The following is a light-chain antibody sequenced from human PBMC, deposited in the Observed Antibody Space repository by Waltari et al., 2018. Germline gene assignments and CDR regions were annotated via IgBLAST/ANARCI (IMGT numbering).Light chain of an antibody. Sequence: QSALTQPASVSGSPGQSITISCTGTSTDVASYNLVSWYQHHPGKAPQLMIFEVSKRPSGVSNRFSGSKSGSTASLTISGLQAEDEADYYCCSYAGSSTFYVFGIGTKVTVL. CDR2: EVS. J-gene: IGLJ1*01. CDR1: STDVASYNL. V-gene: IGLV2-23*02. CDR3: CSYAGSSTFYV.